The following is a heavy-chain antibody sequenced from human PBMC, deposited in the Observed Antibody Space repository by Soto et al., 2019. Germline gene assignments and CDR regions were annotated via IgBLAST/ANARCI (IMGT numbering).Heavy chain of an antibody. CDR3: ATSPTTVTGDY. Sequence: QVQLQESGPGLVKPSETLSLTCTVSGGSVSSGSYYWSWIRQPPGKGLEWIGYIYYSGSTNYNPSLNSRAHRSVDTSKHPFPLKLSSVTAAASAVYYCATSPTTVTGDYWGQGTLVTVSS. CDR2: IYYSGST. CDR1: GGSVSSGSYY. V-gene: IGHV4-61*01. D-gene: IGHD4-17*01. J-gene: IGHJ4*02.